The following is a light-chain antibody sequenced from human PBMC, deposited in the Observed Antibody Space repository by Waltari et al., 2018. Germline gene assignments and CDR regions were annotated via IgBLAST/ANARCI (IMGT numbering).Light chain of an antibody. CDR2: WAS. J-gene: IGKJ4*01. Sequence: DIVMTQSQASLAVSLGETATINCKSTQSISSKFNYKSYLAWFQQKPGQPPRLLIYWASTRESGVPGRFSGSGSGTDFTLTISDLQAEDVALYYCQQFYDSQLTFGGGTKVEI. CDR3: QQFYDSQLT. V-gene: IGKV4-1*01. CDR1: QSISSKFNYKSY.